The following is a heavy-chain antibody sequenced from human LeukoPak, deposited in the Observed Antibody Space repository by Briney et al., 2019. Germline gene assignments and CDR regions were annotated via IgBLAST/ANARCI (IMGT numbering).Heavy chain of an antibody. CDR2: ISYDGSNK. CDR3: AKEVIEGSSWSLDY. V-gene: IGHV3-30-3*01. Sequence: GGSLRLSCAASGFTFSSYAMHWVRQAPGKGLEWVAVISYDGSNKYYADSVKGRFTISRDNSKNTLYLQMNSLRAEDTAVYYCAKEVIEGSSWSLDYWGQGTLVTVSS. J-gene: IGHJ4*02. CDR1: GFTFSSYA. D-gene: IGHD6-13*01.